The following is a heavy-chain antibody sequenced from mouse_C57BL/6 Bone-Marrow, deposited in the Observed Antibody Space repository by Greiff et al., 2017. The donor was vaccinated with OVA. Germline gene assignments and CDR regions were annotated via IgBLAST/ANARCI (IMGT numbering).Heavy chain of an antibody. V-gene: IGHV1-81*01. D-gene: IGHD2-9*01. CDR3: APTMVTTWGVTLTAGADY. CDR2: IYPRSGNT. J-gene: IGHJ2*01. Sequence: QVQLQQSGAELARPGASVKLSCKASGYTFTSYGISWVKQRTGQGLEWIGEIYPRSGNTYYNEKFKGKATLTADKSSSTAYMELRSLTSEDYAVYFCAPTMVTTWGVTLTAGADYWGQGTTLTVSS. CDR1: GYTFTSYG.